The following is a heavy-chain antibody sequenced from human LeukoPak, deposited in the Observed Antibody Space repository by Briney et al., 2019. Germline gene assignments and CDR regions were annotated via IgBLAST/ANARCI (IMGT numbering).Heavy chain of an antibody. CDR1: GYTLTELS. Sequence: AASVKVSCKVSGYTLTELSMHWVRHAPGKGLEWMGGFDPEDGETIYAQKFQGRVTMTEDTSTDTAYMELSSLRSEDTAVYYCATALHCSSTSCYARFDPWGQGTLVTVSS. CDR3: ATALHCSSTSCYARFDP. J-gene: IGHJ5*02. CDR2: FDPEDGET. V-gene: IGHV1-24*01. D-gene: IGHD2-2*01.